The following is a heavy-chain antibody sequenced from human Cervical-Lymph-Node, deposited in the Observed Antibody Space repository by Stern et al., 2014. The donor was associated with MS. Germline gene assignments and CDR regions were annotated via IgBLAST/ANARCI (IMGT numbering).Heavy chain of an antibody. V-gene: IGHV3-9*01. D-gene: IGHD4-23*01. J-gene: IGHJ3*01. CDR1: GFTFDDYA. CDR2: ISVNSGTI. CDR3: AKSALNYGGNSADAFDV. Sequence: QLVESGGGLVQPGRSLRLSCAASGFTFDDYAMHWVRQAPGKGLEWVSGISVNSGTIGYADSVKGRFTISRDNTMNSLFLQMNSVGADDPALYYCAKSALNYGGNSADAFDVWGQGTMVTVSS.